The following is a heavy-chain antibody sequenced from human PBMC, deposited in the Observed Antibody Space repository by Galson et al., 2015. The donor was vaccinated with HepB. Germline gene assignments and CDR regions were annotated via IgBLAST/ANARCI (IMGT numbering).Heavy chain of an antibody. CDR2: ISAYNGNT. D-gene: IGHD3-3*01. V-gene: IGHV1-18*04. J-gene: IGHJ4*02. CDR1: GYTFTSYG. Sequence: SVKVSCKASGYTFTSYGISWVRQAPGQGLEWMGWISAYNGNTNYAQKLQGRVTMTTDTSTSTAYMELRSLRSDDTAVYYCAREAPITIFGVVTEPFDYWGQGTLVTVSS. CDR3: AREAPITIFGVVTEPFDY.